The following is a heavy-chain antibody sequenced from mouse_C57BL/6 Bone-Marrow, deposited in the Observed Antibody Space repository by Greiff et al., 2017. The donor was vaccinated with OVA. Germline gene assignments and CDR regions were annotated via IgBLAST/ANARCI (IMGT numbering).Heavy chain of an antibody. J-gene: IGHJ3*01. V-gene: IGHV1-50*01. CDR3: SSSAYDGWFAY. D-gene: IGHD2-12*01. CDR1: GYTFTSYW. Sequence: VQLQQPGAELVKPGASVKLSCKASGYTFTSYWMQWVKQRPGQGLEWIGEIDPSDSDTNYNQKFKGKATLTVDTSSSTAYMQLSSLTSEDSAVYYCSSSAYDGWFAYWGQGTLVTVSA. CDR2: IDPSDSDT.